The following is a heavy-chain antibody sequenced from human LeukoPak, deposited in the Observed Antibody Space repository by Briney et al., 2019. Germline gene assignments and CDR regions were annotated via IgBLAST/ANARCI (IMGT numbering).Heavy chain of an antibody. CDR1: GFTFSSYA. V-gene: IGHV3-23*01. CDR3: AKGIRGSGTPSGRSDAFDI. D-gene: IGHD3-10*01. J-gene: IGHJ3*02. Sequence: GGSLRLSCAASGFTFSSYAMSWVRQAPGKGLEWVSAISGSGGSTYYADSVKGRFTISRDNSKNTLYLQMNSLRAEDTAVYYCAKGIRGSGTPSGRSDAFDIWGQGTMVTVSS. CDR2: ISGSGGST.